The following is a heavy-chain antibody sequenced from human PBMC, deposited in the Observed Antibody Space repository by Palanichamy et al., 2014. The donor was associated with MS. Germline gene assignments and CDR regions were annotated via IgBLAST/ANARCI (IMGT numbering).Heavy chain of an antibody. CDR1: GFTFDSHA. CDR2: TSFDGSNK. V-gene: IGHV3-30*09. D-gene: IGHD6-19*01. J-gene: IGHJ4*02. Sequence: QVQLVETGGGVVHPGTSLKLSCAASGFTFDSHAMVWVRQAPGKGLESVAVTSFDGSNKFYVDAVQGRFAVSRDNSRNTLFLQMNSLRVEDTAVYYCARHGGRSSEWYFDFWGQGTLVTVSS. CDR3: ARHGGRSSEWYFDF.